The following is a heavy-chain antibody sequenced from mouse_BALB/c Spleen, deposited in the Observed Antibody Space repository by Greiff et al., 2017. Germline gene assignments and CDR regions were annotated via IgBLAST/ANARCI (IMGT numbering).Heavy chain of an antibody. CDR3: ARAGVYDGYPAWFAY. J-gene: IGHJ3*01. CDR2: ISSGSSTI. Sequence: EVTVVESGGGLVQPGGSRKLSCAASGFPFSSFGMHWVRQAPEKGLDWVAYISSGSSTIYYADTVKGRFTISRDNPKNTLLLQMTSLRSEDTAMYYCARAGVYDGYPAWFAYWGQGTLVTVSA. CDR1: GFPFSSFG. D-gene: IGHD2-3*01. V-gene: IGHV5-17*02.